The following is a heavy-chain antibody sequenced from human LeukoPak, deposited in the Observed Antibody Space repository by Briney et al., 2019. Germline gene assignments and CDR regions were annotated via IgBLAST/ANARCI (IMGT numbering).Heavy chain of an antibody. J-gene: IGHJ4*02. CDR2: IQSRTAGGTT. CDR1: GFTFSDAW. CDR3: TTWSSQFDY. V-gene: IGHV3-15*01. D-gene: IGHD6-6*01. Sequence: GGSLRLSCAASGFTFSDAWMTWVRQAPGKGLECVGFIQSRTAGGTTDSAAPVKGRFSVSRDDSKNMLYLQMNSLQSEDTAVYYCTTWSSQFDYWGQGTLVTVYS.